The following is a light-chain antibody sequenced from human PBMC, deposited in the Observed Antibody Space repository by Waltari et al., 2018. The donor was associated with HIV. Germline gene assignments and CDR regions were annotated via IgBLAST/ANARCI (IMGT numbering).Light chain of an antibody. CDR1: SSDIGGYDY. CDR2: GVS. CDR3: SAYTSISTLAV. V-gene: IGLV2-14*01. J-gene: IGLJ2*01. Sequence: QSALTQPASVSGSPGQSITISCTGTSSDIGGYDYVSWYQQHPGKAPTLMIYGVSSRPSGVSNRFSGSRSGNTASLAISGLQAEDEADYYCSAYTSISTLAVFGGGTKLTVL.